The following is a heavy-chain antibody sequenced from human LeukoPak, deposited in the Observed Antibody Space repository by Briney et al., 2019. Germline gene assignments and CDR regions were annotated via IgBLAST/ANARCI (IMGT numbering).Heavy chain of an antibody. CDR3: ASCLFDYYYFDQ. J-gene: IGHJ4*02. D-gene: IGHD3-10*01. Sequence: PSETLSLTCAVSGDSITSHNWWSWVRQSPGKGLEWIGEIYHSGTTNYSPPLKSRVTISVDKSKNQLSLRLTSVTAADTAVYFCASCLFDYYYFDQWGQGTLVTVSS. CDR2: IYHSGTT. CDR1: GDSITSHNW. V-gene: IGHV4-4*02.